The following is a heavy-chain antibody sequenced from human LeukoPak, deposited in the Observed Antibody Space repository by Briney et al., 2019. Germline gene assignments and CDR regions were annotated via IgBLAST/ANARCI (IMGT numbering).Heavy chain of an antibody. J-gene: IGHJ1*01. D-gene: IGHD6-13*01. CDR1: GFTFSSYA. Sequence: PGESLRLSRAASGFTFSSYAMNWVRHAPGKGLEWASVISGSGGSTYYADSVKGRFTISRDNSKSTLYLQMNSLRAEDTAIYYCAKDSLVGAGTDFQRWGQGTLVTVSS. CDR2: ISGSGGST. V-gene: IGHV3-23*01. CDR3: AKDSLVGAGTDFQR.